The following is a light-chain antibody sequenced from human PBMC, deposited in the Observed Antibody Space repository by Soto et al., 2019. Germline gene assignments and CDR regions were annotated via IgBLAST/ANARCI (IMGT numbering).Light chain of an antibody. Sequence: QPVLTQPPSASGSPGQSLTISCTGTSSDVGFYNFVSWYQQRPGKAPKLVIYEVTKRPSGVPDRFSGSKSGSTASLTVSGLQADDEADYYCASYAGTKLFVFGSGTQLTVL. CDR1: SSDVGFYNF. V-gene: IGLV2-8*01. CDR3: ASYAGTKLFV. J-gene: IGLJ7*01. CDR2: EVT.